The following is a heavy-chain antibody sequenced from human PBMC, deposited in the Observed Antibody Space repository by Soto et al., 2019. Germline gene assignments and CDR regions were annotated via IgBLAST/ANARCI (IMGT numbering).Heavy chain of an antibody. CDR1: GFTFSSYS. CDR2: ISSSSSYI. CDR3: ARAVKGANRHY. V-gene: IGHV3-21*01. J-gene: IGHJ4*02. D-gene: IGHD1-26*01. Sequence: GSLRLSCAASGFTFSSYSMNWVRQAPGKGLEWVSSISSSSSYIYYADSVKGRFTISRDNAKNSLYLQMNSLRAEDTAVYYCARAVKGANRHYWGQGTRCTASS.